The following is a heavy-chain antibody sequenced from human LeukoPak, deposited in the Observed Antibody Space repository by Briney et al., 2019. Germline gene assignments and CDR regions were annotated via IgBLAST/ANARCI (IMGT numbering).Heavy chain of an antibody. Sequence: SETLSLTCAVYGGSFSGYYWSWIRQPPGKGLEWIGEINHSGSTNYNPSLKSRVTMSVDTSKNQFSLKLSSVTAADTAVYYCARGVLRYFDWSNYFDYWGQGTLVTVSS. D-gene: IGHD3-9*01. J-gene: IGHJ4*02. CDR2: INHSGST. V-gene: IGHV4-34*01. CDR3: ARGVLRYFDWSNYFDY. CDR1: GGSFSGYY.